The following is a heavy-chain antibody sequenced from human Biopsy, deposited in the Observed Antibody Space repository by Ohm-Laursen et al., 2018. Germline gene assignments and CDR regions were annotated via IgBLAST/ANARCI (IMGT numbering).Heavy chain of an antibody. Sequence: SLRLSCAASGFTFSSYGMHWVRQAPGKGLEWVAAIWYDGSNKNYADSVKGRSTISRDDSKNTVYLQMNSLRVEDRAVYYCARPMSRVVAYGMDVWGQGTTVTVSS. CDR3: ARPMSRVVAYGMDV. CDR1: GFTFSSYG. D-gene: IGHD2-15*01. J-gene: IGHJ6*02. CDR2: IWYDGSNK. V-gene: IGHV3-33*01.